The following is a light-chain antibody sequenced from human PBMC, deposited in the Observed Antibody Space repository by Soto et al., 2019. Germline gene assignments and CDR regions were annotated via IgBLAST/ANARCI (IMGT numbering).Light chain of an antibody. Sequence: EVVMSESPATLSVSPGEGATLXXRASQGIGDTLAWDQHKPGQTPKXFRYETSTRATGGPTRFSGSRAGAEFTLTINSLQSEDFAVYYYQPYNNWPLTFGGGTKVDI. CDR2: ETS. J-gene: IGKJ4*01. CDR3: QPYNNWPLT. V-gene: IGKV3-15*01. CDR1: QGIGDT.